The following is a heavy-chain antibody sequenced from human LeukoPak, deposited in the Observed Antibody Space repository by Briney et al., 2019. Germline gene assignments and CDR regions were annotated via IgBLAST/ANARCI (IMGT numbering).Heavy chain of an antibody. J-gene: IGHJ4*02. CDR2: FDPEDGEA. CDR3: ATPGPYGSGSYYLFDY. V-gene: IGHV1-24*01. D-gene: IGHD3-10*01. CDR1: GYTLTELS. Sequence: GASVKVSCKVSGYTLTELSMHWVRQAPGKGLEWMGGFDPEDGEAIYAQKFQGRVTMTEDTSTDTAYMEPSSLRSEDTAVYYCATPGPYGSGSYYLFDYWGQGTLVTVSS.